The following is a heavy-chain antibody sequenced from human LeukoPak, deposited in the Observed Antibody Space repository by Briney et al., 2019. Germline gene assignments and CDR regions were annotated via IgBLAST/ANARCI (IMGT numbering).Heavy chain of an antibody. Sequence: SETLSLTCTVSGYSISSGYYWGWIRQPPGKGLEWIGSIYHSGSTYYNPSLKSRVTISVDTSKNQFSLKLSSVTAADTAVYYCARGSGYANFDYWGQGTLVTVSS. CDR1: GYSISSGYY. CDR2: IYHSGST. J-gene: IGHJ4*02. CDR3: ARGSGYANFDY. V-gene: IGHV4-38-2*02. D-gene: IGHD5-12*01.